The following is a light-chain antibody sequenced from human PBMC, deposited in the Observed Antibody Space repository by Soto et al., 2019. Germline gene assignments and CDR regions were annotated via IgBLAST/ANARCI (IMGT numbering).Light chain of an antibody. V-gene: IGLV2-14*01. J-gene: IGLJ1*01. CDR1: SSDVGGYNY. CDR3: SSDTSSSPLLYV. CDR2: DVS. Sequence: QSALTQPASVSGSPGQSITISCTGTSSDVGGYNYVSWYQQHPGKAPKLMIYDVSNRPSGVSNRFSGSKSGNTASLTISGLQAEDEADYYCSSDTSSSPLLYVFGTGTKVTVL.